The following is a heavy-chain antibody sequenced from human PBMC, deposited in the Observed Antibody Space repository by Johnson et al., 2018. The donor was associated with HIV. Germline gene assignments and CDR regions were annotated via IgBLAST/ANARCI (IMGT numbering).Heavy chain of an antibody. V-gene: IGHV3-30*02. CDR2: IRYDGSNK. D-gene: IGHD3-22*01. CDR3: GGSYYYDSSGYYARNAFDI. CDR1: GFTFSSYG. Sequence: VHLVESGGGVVQPGGSLRLSCAASGFTFSSYGMHWVRQAPGKGLEWVAFIRYDGSNKYYADSVKGRFTISRDNSKNTLYLQMNSLRAEDTAVYYCGGSYYYDSSGYYARNAFDIWGQGTMVTVSS. J-gene: IGHJ3*02.